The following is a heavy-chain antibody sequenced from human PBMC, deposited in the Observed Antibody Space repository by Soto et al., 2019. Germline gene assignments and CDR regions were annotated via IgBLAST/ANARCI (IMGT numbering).Heavy chain of an antibody. Sequence: GGSLRLSCAASGFTLSSYGMHWVRQAPGKGLEWVAVISYDGSNKYYADSVKGRFTISRDNAKNSLYLQMNSLRAEDTAVYYSAKDNPKEWLPQKARYYYYYYGMDVWGQGTTVTVSS. CDR3: AKDNPKEWLPQKARYYYYYYGMDV. CDR1: GFTLSSYG. J-gene: IGHJ6*02. V-gene: IGHV3-30*04. CDR2: ISYDGSNK. D-gene: IGHD5-18*01.